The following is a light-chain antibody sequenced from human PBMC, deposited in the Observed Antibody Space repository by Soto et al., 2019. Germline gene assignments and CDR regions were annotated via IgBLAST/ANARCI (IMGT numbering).Light chain of an antibody. J-gene: IGKJ1*01. Sequence: DIQLTQSPSSLSASVGDTVTITCRASQTVSRYLNWYQQKSGTAPKLLIYAASTLHTGVPSRFSGRGSGTEFTLTISSLQPDDFATYYCQHYNSYSEAFGQGTKVDIK. V-gene: IGKV1-39*01. CDR3: QHYNSYSEA. CDR2: AAS. CDR1: QTVSRY.